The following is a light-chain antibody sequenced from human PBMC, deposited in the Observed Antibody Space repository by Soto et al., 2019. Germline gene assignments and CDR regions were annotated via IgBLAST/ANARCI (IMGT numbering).Light chain of an antibody. V-gene: IGLV2-14*01. CDR1: SSYVGGYNY. Sequence: QSALTQPASVSGSPGQSIAISCTGTSSYVGGYNYFSWYQQHPGKAPKLMVYDVSNRPSVVSNRFSGSKSGNTASLTISGLQAEDEADYYCSSYTSSSTYVFGTGTKLTVL. CDR2: DVS. J-gene: IGLJ1*01. CDR3: SSYTSSSTYV.